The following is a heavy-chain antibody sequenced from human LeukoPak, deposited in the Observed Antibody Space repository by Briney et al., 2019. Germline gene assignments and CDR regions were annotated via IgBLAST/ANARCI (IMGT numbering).Heavy chain of an antibody. CDR2: ISAYNGNT. CDR1: GYTFTSYG. J-gene: IGHJ3*02. CDR3: ARAVVVITRDAFDI. D-gene: IGHD3-22*01. Sequence: ASVKVSCKASGYTFTSYGISWVRQAPGQGLEWMGWISAYNGNTKYAQRLQGRVTMTTDTSTTTAYVELRSLRSDDTAVYYCARAVVVITRDAFDIWGQGTMVTVSS. V-gene: IGHV1-18*01.